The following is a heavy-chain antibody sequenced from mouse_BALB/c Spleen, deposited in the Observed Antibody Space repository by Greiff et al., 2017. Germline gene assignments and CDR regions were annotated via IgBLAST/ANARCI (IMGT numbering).Heavy chain of an antibody. CDR2: IDPENGNT. V-gene: IGHV14-1*02. Sequence: EVQLQESGAELVRPGALVKLSCKASGFNIKDYYMPWVKQRPEQGLEWIGWIDPENGNTIYDPKFQGKASITADTSSNTVYLQLSSLTSEDTAVYYCAGVSAYWGQGTTLTVSA. CDR3: AGVSAY. J-gene: IGHJ2*01. CDR1: GFNIKDYY.